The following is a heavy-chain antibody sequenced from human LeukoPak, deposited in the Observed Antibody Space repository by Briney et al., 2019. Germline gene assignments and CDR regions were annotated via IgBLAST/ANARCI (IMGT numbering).Heavy chain of an antibody. D-gene: IGHD1/OR15-1a*01. CDR1: GYTFTSFF. Sequence: GESLKISCKASGYTFTSFFIGWVRQMPGQGLEWMGIIYTGDSDTRYSPSFQGQVTISVDKSISTAYLQWRSLKASDTAIYYCARPMTGAGTDLGYWGQGTLVTVSS. CDR3: ARPMTGAGTDLGY. CDR2: IYTGDSDT. V-gene: IGHV5-51*01. J-gene: IGHJ4*02.